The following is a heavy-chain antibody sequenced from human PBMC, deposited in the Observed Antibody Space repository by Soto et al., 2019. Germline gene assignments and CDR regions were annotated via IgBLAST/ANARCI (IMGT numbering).Heavy chain of an antibody. Sequence: PSETLSLTCTVSGGSVSNYYWSWIRQPPGKGLEWIGYMYHSGSSNYNPSLKRRVTISVDTSKNQVSLEVTSVIAADTAVYYCARDHVVETNCGFFDYWGQGILVTVSS. CDR3: ARDHVVETNCGFFDY. D-gene: IGHD2-15*01. CDR2: MYHSGSS. J-gene: IGHJ4*02. CDR1: GGSVSNYY. V-gene: IGHV4-59*02.